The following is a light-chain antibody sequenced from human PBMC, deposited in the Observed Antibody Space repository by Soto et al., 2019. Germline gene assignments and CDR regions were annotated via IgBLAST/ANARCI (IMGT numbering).Light chain of an antibody. Sequence: DIQMTQSPSSVSASVGDRVTITCRASQAISSWLAWYQQRPGKAPKLLIYAASNLQSGVPSNFSGSGHGTDFTLTITSLQPEDFATYYCQQSHSFPWTFGQGTKVEVK. CDR2: AAS. CDR1: QAISSW. J-gene: IGKJ1*01. CDR3: QQSHSFPWT. V-gene: IGKV1-12*01.